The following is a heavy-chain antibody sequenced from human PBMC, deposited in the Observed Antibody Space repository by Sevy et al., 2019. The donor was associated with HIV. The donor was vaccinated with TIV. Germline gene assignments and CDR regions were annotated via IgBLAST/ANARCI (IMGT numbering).Heavy chain of an antibody. D-gene: IGHD3-10*01. CDR2: ISGSGGST. V-gene: IGHV3-23*01. CDR1: GFTFSSYA. Sequence: GGSLRLSCAASGFTFSSYAMSWVRQAPGKGLEWVSAISGSGGSTYYADSVKGRFTISRDNSKNTLYLQMNSLRAEDTAVYYCAKDRRFGRTSIEEGWFDPWGQGTLVTVSS. J-gene: IGHJ5*02. CDR3: AKDRRFGRTSIEEGWFDP.